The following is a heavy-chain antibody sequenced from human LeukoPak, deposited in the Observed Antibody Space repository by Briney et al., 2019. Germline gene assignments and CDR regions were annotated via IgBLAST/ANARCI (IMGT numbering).Heavy chain of an antibody. CDR1: GFTFDDYV. D-gene: IGHD3-16*01. CDR3: AKGRYDYVWGSHIDY. V-gene: IGHV3-9*01. CDR2: ISWNSGSI. J-gene: IGHJ4*02. Sequence: GGSLRLSCAASGFTFDDYVMHWVRQAPGKGLEWVSGISWNSGSIGYADSVKGRFTISRDNAKNSLYLQMNSLRAEDTALYYCAKGRYDYVWGSHIDYWGQGTLVTVSS.